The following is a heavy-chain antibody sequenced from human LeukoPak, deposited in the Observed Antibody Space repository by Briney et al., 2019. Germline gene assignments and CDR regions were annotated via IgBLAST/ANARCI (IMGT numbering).Heavy chain of an antibody. CDR2: IRYDGSNK. CDR1: GFTFSSYG. Sequence: GGSLRLSCAASGFTFSSYGMHWVRQAPGKGLEWVAFIRYDGSNKYYADSVKGRFTISRDNSKNTLYLQMNSLRVEDMAVYYCAKVASGIAVSGYLDYWGQGTLVTVSS. V-gene: IGHV3-30*02. CDR3: AKVASGIAVSGYLDY. D-gene: IGHD6-19*01. J-gene: IGHJ4*02.